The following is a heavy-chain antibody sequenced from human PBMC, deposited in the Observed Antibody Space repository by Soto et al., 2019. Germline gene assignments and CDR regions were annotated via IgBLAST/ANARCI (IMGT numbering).Heavy chain of an antibody. CDR3: ARDPNGDHLGAFDF. V-gene: IGHV3-23*01. CDR2: IGANGGGT. Sequence: PGGSLRLSCAASGFTFSSFFMSWVRQAPGKGLDWVSGIGANGGGTYYADSVKGRFIISRDNSKNTLYLQMNSLRAEDTAVYYCARDPNGDHLGAFDFWGPKTTVTVSS. CDR1: GFTFSSFF. D-gene: IGHD4-17*01. J-gene: IGHJ3*01.